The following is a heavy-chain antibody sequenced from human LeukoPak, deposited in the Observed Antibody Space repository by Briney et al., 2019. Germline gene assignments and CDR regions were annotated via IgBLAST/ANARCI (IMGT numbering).Heavy chain of an antibody. CDR3: AKDLYLRDFWSCYFDY. J-gene: IGHJ4*02. CDR1: GFTFSSYA. Sequence: QSGGSLRLSCAASGFTFSSYAISWVRQAPGKGLEWVSAISGSGGSTYYADSVKGRFTISRVNSKNTLYLQMNSLRAEDTAVYYCAKDLYLRDFWSCYFDYWGQGIPVTVSS. CDR2: ISGSGGST. V-gene: IGHV3-23*01. D-gene: IGHD3-3*01.